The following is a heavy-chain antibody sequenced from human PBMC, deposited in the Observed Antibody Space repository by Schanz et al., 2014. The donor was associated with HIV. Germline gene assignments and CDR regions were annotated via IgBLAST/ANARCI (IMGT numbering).Heavy chain of an antibody. CDR3: ARTDYDILTGYSLGYYGMDV. J-gene: IGHJ6*02. Sequence: QVQLVQSGPEVKKPGASVKVSCKASGYTFISYGISWVRQAPGQGLEWMGWISAYNGNTNYAQKFQGRLTMTTDTSTSTAYMELRSLRSDDTAVYYCARTDYDILTGYSLGYYGMDVWDQGTTVTVSS. V-gene: IGHV1-18*01. D-gene: IGHD3-9*01. CDR1: GYTFISYG. CDR2: ISAYNGNT.